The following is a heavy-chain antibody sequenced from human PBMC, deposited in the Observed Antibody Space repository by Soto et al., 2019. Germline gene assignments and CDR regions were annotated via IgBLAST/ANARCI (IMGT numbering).Heavy chain of an antibody. J-gene: IGHJ4*02. CDR3: ATHPPYGPLDH. V-gene: IGHV4-34*01. D-gene: IGHD4-17*01. CDR1: GGSFSGYY. CDR2: INHSEST. Sequence: PSETLSLTCAVYGGSFSGYYWSWIRQPPGKGLEWIGDINHSESTNYNPSLKSRVTISVDTSKNQFSLRLTSVTAADTAVYYCATHPPYGPLDHWGQGTLVTVSS.